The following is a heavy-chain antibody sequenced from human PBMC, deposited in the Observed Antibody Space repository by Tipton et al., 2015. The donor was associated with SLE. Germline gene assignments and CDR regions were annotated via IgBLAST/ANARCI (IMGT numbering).Heavy chain of an antibody. J-gene: IGHJ3*02. D-gene: IGHD1-26*01. CDR1: GGSFSGYY. CDR3: ARSDYSGSYDAFDI. Sequence: LRLSCAVYGGSFSGYYWSWIRQPPGKGLEWIGEINHSGSTNYNPSLKSRVTISVDTSKNQFSLKLSSVTAADTAVYYCARSDYSGSYDAFDIWGQGTMVTVSS. V-gene: IGHV4-34*01. CDR2: INHSGST.